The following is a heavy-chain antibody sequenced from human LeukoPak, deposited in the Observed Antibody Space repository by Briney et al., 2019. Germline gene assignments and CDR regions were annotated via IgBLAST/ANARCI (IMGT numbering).Heavy chain of an antibody. CDR2: IYYSGST. V-gene: IGHV4-59*01. CDR1: GGSISSYY. CDR3: ARDGSYYPFDY. D-gene: IGHD1-26*01. J-gene: IGHJ4*02. Sequence: SETLSLTCTVSGGSISSYYWSWIRQPPGKGLEWIGYIYYSGSTNYNPSLKSRVTISVDTSKNQFSLKLSSVTAADTAVYYCARDGSYYPFDYWGQGTLVTVSS.